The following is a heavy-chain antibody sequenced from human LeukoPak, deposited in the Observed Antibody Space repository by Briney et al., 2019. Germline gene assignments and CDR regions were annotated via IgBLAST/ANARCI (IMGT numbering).Heavy chain of an antibody. CDR1: GFTFSSYG. CDR3: ARVSQISKIVVVPAGWFDP. CDR2: IRYDGSNK. D-gene: IGHD2-2*01. V-gene: IGHV3-30*02. J-gene: IGHJ5*02. Sequence: GGSLRLSCAASGFTFSSYGMHWVRQAPGKGLEWVAFIRYDGSNKYYADSVKGRFTISRDNSKNTLYLQMNSLRAEDTAVYYCARVSQISKIVVVPAGWFDPWGQGTLVTVSS.